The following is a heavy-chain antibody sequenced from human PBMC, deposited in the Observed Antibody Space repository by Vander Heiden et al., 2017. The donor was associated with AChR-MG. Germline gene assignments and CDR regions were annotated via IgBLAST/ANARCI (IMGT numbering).Heavy chain of an antibody. CDR2: ISGSGGST. V-gene: IGHV3-23*01. J-gene: IGHJ4*02. D-gene: IGHD6-19*01. CDR3: AKGVGIAVAGPGGY. CDR1: GFTFSSYA. Sequence: EVQLLESGGGLVQPGASLRLSCAASGFTFSSYAMSWVRQAPGKGLEWVSAISGSGGSTSYADSVKGRFTISRDNSKNTLYLQMNSLRAEDTAVYYCAKGVGIAVAGPGGYWGQGTLVTVSS.